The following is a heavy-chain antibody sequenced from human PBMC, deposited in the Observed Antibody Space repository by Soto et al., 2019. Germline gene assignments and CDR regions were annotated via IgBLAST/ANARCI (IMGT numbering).Heavy chain of an antibody. CDR2: ISYDGSNK. CDR3: AKDRAPLRFLEWLPSAFDY. V-gene: IGHV3-30*18. CDR1: GFTFSSYG. J-gene: IGHJ4*02. Sequence: GGFLRLSCAASGFTFSSYGMHWFRQAPGKGLEWVAVISYDGSNKYYADSVKGRFTISRDNSKNTLYLQMNSLRAEDTTVYYCAKDRAPLRFLEWLPSAFDYWGQGTLVTVSS. D-gene: IGHD3-3*01.